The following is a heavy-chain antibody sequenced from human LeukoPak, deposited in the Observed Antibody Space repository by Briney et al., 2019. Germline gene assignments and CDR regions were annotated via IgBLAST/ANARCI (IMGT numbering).Heavy chain of an antibody. CDR2: ISYDGSSK. V-gene: IGHV3-30-3*01. D-gene: IGHD3-16*01. CDR3: VGEIGPRSFDY. J-gene: IGHJ4*02. Sequence: GGSLRLSCATSGFTFSSYAMHWARQAPGKGLEWVAVISYDGSSKYYADSVKGRFTISRDNSINALYLQMNSLRLDDTAVYYCVGEIGPRSFDYRGQGTLVTVSS. CDR1: GFTFSSYA.